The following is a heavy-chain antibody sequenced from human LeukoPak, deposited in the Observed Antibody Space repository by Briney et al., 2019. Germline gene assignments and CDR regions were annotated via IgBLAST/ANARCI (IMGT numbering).Heavy chain of an antibody. D-gene: IGHD1-26*01. CDR3: AKGESGSYYGSFDY. CDR2: ISGGGAGT. J-gene: IGHJ4*02. CDR1: GFTFSSYA. V-gene: IGHV3-23*01. Sequence: QPGGSLRLSCAASGFTFSSYAMSWVRQAPGKGLGWVSGISGGGAGTNYAVSVKGRFTISRDNSKNTLYLQMNSLRAEDTAVYYCAKGESGSYYGSFDYWGQGTLVTVSA.